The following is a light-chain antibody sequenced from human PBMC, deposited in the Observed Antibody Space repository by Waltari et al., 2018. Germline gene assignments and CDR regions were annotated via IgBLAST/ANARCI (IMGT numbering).Light chain of an antibody. CDR3: MLGARPWT. Sequence: VVMTQSPDSLPVTLGQPASISCRSNESLVITDGRTYSNWIHQRPGQSPRRLIYQVSDRDSGVPDRFSGSGSGTDFTLKISRVEAEDVGVYYCMLGARPWTFGPGTKVEI. CDR1: ESLVITDGRTY. V-gene: IGKV2-30*01. CDR2: QVS. J-gene: IGKJ1*01.